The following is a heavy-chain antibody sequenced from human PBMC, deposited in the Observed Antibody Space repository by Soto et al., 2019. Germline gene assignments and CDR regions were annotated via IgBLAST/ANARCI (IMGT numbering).Heavy chain of an antibody. CDR1: GGSISSGGYY. CDR3: ARGSNYVEGRTNWFDP. CDR2: IYYSGST. D-gene: IGHD4-4*01. J-gene: IGHJ5*02. V-gene: IGHV4-31*03. Sequence: SETLSLTCTVSGGSISSGGYYWSWIRQHPGKGLEWIGYIYYSGSTYYNPSLKSRVTISVDTSKNQFSLKLSSVTAADTAVYYCARGSNYVEGRTNWFDPWVQGTLVTVSS.